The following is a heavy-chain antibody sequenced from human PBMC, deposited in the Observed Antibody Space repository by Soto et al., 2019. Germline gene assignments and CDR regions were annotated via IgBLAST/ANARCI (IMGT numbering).Heavy chain of an antibody. V-gene: IGHV1-18*01. J-gene: IGHJ6*01. CDR3: ARRQWLVGGYYYSMDV. D-gene: IGHD6-19*01. CDR1: GYTFTSYG. CDR2: TSAYKGNT. Sequence: QVQLVQSGAEVKKPGASVKVSCKASGYTFTSYGISWVRQAPGQGLEWMGWTSAYKGNTNYAQKLQGRVTMTTDTSKSTAYMELRSRRSDDTAVYYCARRQWLVGGYYYSMDVWGQGTTVTVSS.